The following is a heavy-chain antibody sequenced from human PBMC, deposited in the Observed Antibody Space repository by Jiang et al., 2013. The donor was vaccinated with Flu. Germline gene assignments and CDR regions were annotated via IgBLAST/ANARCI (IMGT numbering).Heavy chain of an antibody. D-gene: IGHD6-19*01. Sequence: GLVKPGGSLRLSCAASGFTFSSYSMNWVRQAPGKGLEWVSSISSSSTYIYYADSVKGRFTISRDNAKNSLYLQMNSLRAEDTAVYYCARDLYSSGWYHDAFDIWGQGTMVTVSS. CDR1: GFTFSSYS. V-gene: IGHV3-21*01. J-gene: IGHJ3*02. CDR2: ISSSSTYI. CDR3: ARDLYSSGWYHDAFDI.